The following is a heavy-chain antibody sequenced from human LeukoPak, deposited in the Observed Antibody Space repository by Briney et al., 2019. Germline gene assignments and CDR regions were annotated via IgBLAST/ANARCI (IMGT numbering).Heavy chain of an antibody. CDR3: ARDFNTVGNFDC. Sequence: PGGSLSLSCVTSGFTSSRYSMRWVRQAPGKGLEWVSSIYFTGNYISYADSVKGRFTISRDNAKNSLYLQMNSLRAEDTAVYYCARDFNTVGNFDCWGQGTLVTVSS. V-gene: IGHV3-21*01. J-gene: IGHJ4*02. CDR1: GFTSSRYS. CDR2: IYFTGNYI. D-gene: IGHD3-10*01.